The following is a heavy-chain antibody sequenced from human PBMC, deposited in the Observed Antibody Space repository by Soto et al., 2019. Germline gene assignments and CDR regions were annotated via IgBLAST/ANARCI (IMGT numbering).Heavy chain of an antibody. CDR2: IYYSGST. D-gene: IGHD5-12*01. Sequence: QVQLQESGPGLVKPSQTLSLTCTVSGGSISSGGYYWSWIRQHPGKGLEWIGYIYYSGSTYYNPSLQSXVTXSXATSKNQFSLKLSSVTAADTAVYYCARGKSGYNYFYWGQGTLVTVSS. J-gene: IGHJ4*02. CDR1: GGSISSGGYY. V-gene: IGHV4-31*03. CDR3: ARGKSGYNYFY.